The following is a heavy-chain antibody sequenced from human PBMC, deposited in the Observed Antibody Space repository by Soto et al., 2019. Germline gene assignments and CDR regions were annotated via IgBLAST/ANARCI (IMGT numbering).Heavy chain of an antibody. CDR2: IGSSGST. Sequence: GGSLRLSCAGSGFTFSSYAMSWVRQAPGKGLEWVSAIGSSGSTHYADSVKGRFTISRDNAKNTLYLQMNSLRAEDTAVYYCARDRTAASADYWGQGTLVTVSS. CDR1: GFTFSSYA. CDR3: ARDRTAASADY. D-gene: IGHD2-2*01. V-gene: IGHV3-23*01. J-gene: IGHJ4*02.